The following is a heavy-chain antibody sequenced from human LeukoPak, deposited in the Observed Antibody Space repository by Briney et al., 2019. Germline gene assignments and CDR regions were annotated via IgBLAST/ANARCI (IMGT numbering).Heavy chain of an antibody. D-gene: IGHD4-17*01. CDR2: ISWNSGSI. V-gene: IGHV3-9*01. CDR1: GFTFDDYA. Sequence: GGSLRLSCAASGFTFDDYAMHWVRQAPGKGLEWVSGISWNSGSIGYADSVKGRFTISRDNAKNSLYLQMNSLRAEDTALYYCATGGAPYGDYDAYFDYWGQGTLVTVSS. J-gene: IGHJ4*02. CDR3: ATGGAPYGDYDAYFDY.